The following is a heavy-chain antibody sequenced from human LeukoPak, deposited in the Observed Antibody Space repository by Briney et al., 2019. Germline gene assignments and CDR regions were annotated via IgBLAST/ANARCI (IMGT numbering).Heavy chain of an antibody. CDR3: ARDGSIVGATRRFDY. CDR1: GFTFSSYS. V-gene: IGHV3-48*02. J-gene: IGHJ4*02. CDR2: ISSSSSTI. D-gene: IGHD1-26*01. Sequence: ESGGSPRLSCAASGFTFSSYSMNWVRQAPGKGLEWVSYISSSSSTIYYADSVKGRFTISRDNAKNSLYLQMNSLRDEDTAVYYCARDGSIVGATRRFDYWGQGTLVTVSS.